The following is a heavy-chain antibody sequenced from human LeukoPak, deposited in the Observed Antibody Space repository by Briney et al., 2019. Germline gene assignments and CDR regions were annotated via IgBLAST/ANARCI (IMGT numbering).Heavy chain of an antibody. CDR2: INPNSGGT. V-gene: IGHV1-2*02. CDR3: ARLLSNIVATTDAFDI. J-gene: IGHJ3*02. D-gene: IGHD5-12*01. CDR1: GYTFTGYY. Sequence: ASVKVSCKASGYTFTGYYTHWVRQAPGQGLEWMGWINPNSGGTNYAQKFQGRVTMTRDTSISTAYMELSRLRSDDTAVYYCARLLSNIVATTDAFDIWGQGTMVTVSS.